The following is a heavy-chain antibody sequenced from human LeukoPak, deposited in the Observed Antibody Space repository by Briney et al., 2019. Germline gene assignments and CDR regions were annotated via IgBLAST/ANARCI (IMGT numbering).Heavy chain of an antibody. D-gene: IGHD6-19*01. CDR2: ISGSGGST. Sequence: GGSLRLPCAASGFTFSSYAMSWVRQAPGKGLEWVSAISGSGGSTYYADSVKGRFTISRDNSKNTLYLQMNSLRAEDTAVYYCAKDPYSSGWYNWFDPWGQGTLVTVSS. CDR3: AKDPYSSGWYNWFDP. V-gene: IGHV3-23*01. J-gene: IGHJ5*02. CDR1: GFTFSSYA.